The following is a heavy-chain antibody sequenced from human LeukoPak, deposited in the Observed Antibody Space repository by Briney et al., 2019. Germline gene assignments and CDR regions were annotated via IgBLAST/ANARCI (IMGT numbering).Heavy chain of an antibody. CDR3: ARDGYCSGGSCYRKGGFDY. J-gene: IGHJ4*02. Sequence: ASVKVSCKASGGTFSSYAISWVRQAPGQGLEWMGEIIPIFGTAHYAQKFQGRVTITADESTSTAYMELSSLRSEDTAVYYCARDGYCSGGSCYRKGGFDYWGQGTLVTVSS. CDR2: IIPIFGTA. CDR1: GGTFSSYA. D-gene: IGHD2-15*01. V-gene: IGHV1-69*13.